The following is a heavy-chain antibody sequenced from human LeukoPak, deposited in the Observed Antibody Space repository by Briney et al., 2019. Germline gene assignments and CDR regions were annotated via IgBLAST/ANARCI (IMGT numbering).Heavy chain of an antibody. Sequence: ASVKVSCKASGYTFTSYDINWVRQATGQGLEWMGWMNPNSGNTGYAQKFQGRVTMTRNTSISTAYMELSSLRSEDTAVYYCARAFYCSSTNCYYYYYYGMDVWGQGTTVTVSS. CDR2: MNPNSGNT. J-gene: IGHJ6*02. V-gene: IGHV1-8*01. D-gene: IGHD2-2*01. CDR3: ARAFYCSSTNCYYYYYYGMDV. CDR1: GYTFTSYD.